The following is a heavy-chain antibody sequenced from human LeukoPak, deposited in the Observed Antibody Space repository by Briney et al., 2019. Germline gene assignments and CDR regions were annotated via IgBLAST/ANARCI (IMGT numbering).Heavy chain of an antibody. CDR1: GYTFTGYY. CDR3: ASRRDGSNYAAFDI. Sequence: ASVKVSCKASGYTFTGYYMHWVRQAPGQGLEWMGWINPNSGGTNYAQKFQGRVTMTRDTSTSTVYMELSSPRSEDTAVYYCASRRDGSNYAAFDIWGQGTMVTVSS. V-gene: IGHV1-2*02. J-gene: IGHJ3*02. D-gene: IGHD5-24*01. CDR2: INPNSGGT.